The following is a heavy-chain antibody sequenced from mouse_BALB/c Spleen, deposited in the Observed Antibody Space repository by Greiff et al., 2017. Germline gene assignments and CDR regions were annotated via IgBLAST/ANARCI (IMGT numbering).Heavy chain of an antibody. CDR1: GFSLTSYG. CDR3: ARHIDSSGYAMDY. Sequence: VKLVESGPGLVAPSQSLSITCTVSGFSLTSYGVHWVRQPPGKGLEWLVVIWSDGSTTYNSALKSRLSISKDNSKSQVFLKMNSLQTDDTAMYYCARHIDSSGYAMDYWGQGTSVTVSS. D-gene: IGHD3-2*01. CDR2: IWSDGST. J-gene: IGHJ4*01. V-gene: IGHV2-6-1*01.